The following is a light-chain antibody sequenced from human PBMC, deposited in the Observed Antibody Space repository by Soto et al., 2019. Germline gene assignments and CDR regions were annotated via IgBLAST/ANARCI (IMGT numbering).Light chain of an antibody. CDR2: GTS. V-gene: IGKV3-15*01. CDR3: QQYNHWWT. CDR1: QSVSSN. J-gene: IGKJ1*01. Sequence: EIMMTQSPATLSVSPGERATLSCRASQSVSSNLAWYQQKPGRAPRLVIYGTSTRATGIPARFSGSGSGTEFTLTISNLQSEDFAAYYCQQYNHWWTFGQGTKVDIK.